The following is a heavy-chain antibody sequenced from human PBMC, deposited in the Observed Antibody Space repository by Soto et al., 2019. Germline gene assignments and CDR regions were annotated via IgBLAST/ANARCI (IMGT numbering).Heavy chain of an antibody. CDR2: ISYDGSNK. D-gene: IGHD6-25*01. Sequence: GGSLRLSCAASGFTFSSYGMHWVRQAPGKGLEWVAVISYDGSNKYYADSVKGRFTISRDNSKNTLYLQMNSLRDEDTAVYYCATDPEPGSWGQGTLVTVSS. CDR1: GFTFSSYG. CDR3: ATDPEPGS. V-gene: IGHV3-30*03. J-gene: IGHJ5*02.